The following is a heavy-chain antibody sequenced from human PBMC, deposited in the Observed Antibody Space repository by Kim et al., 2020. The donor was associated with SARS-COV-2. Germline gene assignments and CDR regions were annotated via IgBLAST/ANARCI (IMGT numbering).Heavy chain of an antibody. D-gene: IGHD1-20*01. V-gene: IGHV3-23*01. J-gene: IGHJ4*02. CDR2: INGGGVNM. CDR3: AKRTIIGTYYFDH. CDR1: GFSFSNYG. Sequence: GGSLRLSCAASGFSFSNYGMSWVRQTPGKGMEWVSNINGGGVNMFYADSVKGRFTISRDNSKNTLYLQMNNLRADDTAVYYCAKRTIIGTYYFDHWGQGTLATVSS.